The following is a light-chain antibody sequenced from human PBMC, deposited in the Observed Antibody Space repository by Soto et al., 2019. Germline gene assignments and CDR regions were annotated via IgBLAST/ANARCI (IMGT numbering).Light chain of an antibody. CDR1: QRVSSN. CDR2: GAS. J-gene: IGKJ1*01. V-gene: IGKV3-15*01. Sequence: EIVMTQSPATLSVSPGERATLSCRASQRVSSNLAWYQQKPGQAPRLLIYGASTRATGIPARFSGSGSGTEFTLPISSLQSEDVLVYYCQQYNNLARTFGQGTKVEMK. CDR3: QQYNNLART.